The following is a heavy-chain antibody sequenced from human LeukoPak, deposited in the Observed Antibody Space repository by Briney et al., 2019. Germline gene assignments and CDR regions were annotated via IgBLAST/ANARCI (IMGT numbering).Heavy chain of an antibody. CDR3: ARDGYNFYYFDY. CDR1: GFTFSSYA. V-gene: IGHV3-21*01. Sequence: PGGSLRLSCAASGFTFSSYAMNWVRQAPGKGLEWVSSISSSSSYIYYADSVKGRFTISRDNAKNSLYLQMNSLRAEDTAVYYCARDGYNFYYFDYWDQGTLVTVSS. J-gene: IGHJ4*02. CDR2: ISSSSSYI. D-gene: IGHD5-24*01.